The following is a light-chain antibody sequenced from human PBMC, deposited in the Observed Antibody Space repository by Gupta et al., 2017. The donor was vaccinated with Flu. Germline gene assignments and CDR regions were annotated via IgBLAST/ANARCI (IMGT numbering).Light chain of an antibody. V-gene: IGKV4-1*01. J-gene: IGKJ4*01. CDR1: QSVFYSSNNRNY. Sequence: SLGERATINCKSSQSVFYSSNNRNYLAWYQQKPGQPPKLLIYWASSRESGVPDRFSGSGSGTDFTLTISSLQAEDVAVYYCQQDSTSPLTFGGGTKVEIK. CDR3: QQDSTSPLT. CDR2: WAS.